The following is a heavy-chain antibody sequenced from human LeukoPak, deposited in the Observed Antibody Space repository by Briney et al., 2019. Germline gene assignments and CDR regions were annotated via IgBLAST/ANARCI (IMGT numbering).Heavy chain of an antibody. Sequence: VASVTVSFTVSGYTLTELSMHWVRQAPGKGLEWMGGFDPEDGETIYAQKFQGRVTMTEDTSTDTAYMELSSLRSEDTAVYYCATVSIVGATTGFDYWGQGTLVTVSS. J-gene: IGHJ4*02. CDR1: GYTLTELS. V-gene: IGHV1-24*01. D-gene: IGHD1-26*01. CDR3: ATVSIVGATTGFDY. CDR2: FDPEDGET.